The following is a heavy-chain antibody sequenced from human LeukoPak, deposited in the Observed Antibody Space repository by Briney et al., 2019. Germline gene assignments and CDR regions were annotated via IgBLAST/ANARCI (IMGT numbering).Heavy chain of an antibody. D-gene: IGHD6-19*01. V-gene: IGHV5-51*01. J-gene: IGHJ2*01. CDR3: ARRMGRDSGWREYWYFDL. CDR1: GYSFTSYW. CDR2: IYPGDSDT. Sequence: GESLKISCKGSGYSFTSYWIGWVRQMPGKGLEWMGIIYPGDSDTRHSPSFQGQVTISADKSISTAYLQWSSLKASDTAMYYCARRMGRDSGWREYWYFDLWGRGTLVTVSS.